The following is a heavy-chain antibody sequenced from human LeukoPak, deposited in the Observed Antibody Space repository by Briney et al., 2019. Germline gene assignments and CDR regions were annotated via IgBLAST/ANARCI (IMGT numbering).Heavy chain of an antibody. Sequence: GGSLRLSCAASGFTFSSYAMSWVRQAPGKGLEWVSAISGSGGSTYYADSVKGRFTISRDNSKNTLYLQMNSLRAEDTAVYYCAKVSYDYVWGSYRYSGVYYFDYWGQGTLVTVSS. CDR3: AKVSYDYVWGSYRYSGVYYFDY. CDR1: GFTFSSYA. J-gene: IGHJ4*02. D-gene: IGHD3-16*02. V-gene: IGHV3-23*01. CDR2: ISGSGGST.